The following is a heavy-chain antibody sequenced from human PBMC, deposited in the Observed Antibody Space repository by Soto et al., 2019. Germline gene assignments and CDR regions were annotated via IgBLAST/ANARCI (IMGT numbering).Heavy chain of an antibody. Sequence: GGSLRLSCAASGFTFSDSTMNWVRQAPGKGLEWVSYISSSSTTISYADSVKGRFTISRDNAKNSLYLQMNSLRAEDTAVYYCERGGVGTTSFDYWGQGTQVTVSS. CDR2: ISSSSTTI. J-gene: IGHJ4*02. CDR1: GFTFSDST. CDR3: ERGGVGTTSFDY. V-gene: IGHV3-48*01. D-gene: IGHD1-26*01.